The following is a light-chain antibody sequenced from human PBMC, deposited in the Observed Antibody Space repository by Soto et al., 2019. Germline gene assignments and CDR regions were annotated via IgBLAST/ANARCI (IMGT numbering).Light chain of an antibody. V-gene: IGKV3-15*01. CDR3: HQYHEWPMT. CDR2: GPS. CDR1: QSVNTN. Sequence: EMVMTQSPVTLSVSPGERATVSCKTSQSVNTNLAWYQQKPGQVPRLLIYGPSTRAIGIPDRFSGSGSGTEFTLTITSLQSEDFAVYYCHQYHEWPMTFGQGTRLEIK. J-gene: IGKJ5*01.